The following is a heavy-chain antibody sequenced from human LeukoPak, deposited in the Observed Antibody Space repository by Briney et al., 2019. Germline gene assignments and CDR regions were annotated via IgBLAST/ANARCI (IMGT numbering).Heavy chain of an antibody. D-gene: IGHD3-22*01. Sequence: SETLSLTCTVSGGSISSHSWSWIRQPPGKGLEWIGYVYDSGSTDYNPSLKSRVTISLDMPKNQFSLRLSPVTAADTAIYYCARDAYDSGAYYFLFDYWGQGTLVTVSS. CDR2: VYDSGST. J-gene: IGHJ4*02. CDR3: ARDAYDSGAYYFLFDY. CDR1: GGSISSHS. V-gene: IGHV4-59*11.